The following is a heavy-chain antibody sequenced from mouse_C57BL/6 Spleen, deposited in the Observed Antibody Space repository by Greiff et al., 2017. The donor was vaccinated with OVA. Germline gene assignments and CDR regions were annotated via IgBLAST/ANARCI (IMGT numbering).Heavy chain of an antibody. D-gene: IGHD2-10*01. CDR1: GYTFTSYW. CDR3: ARGLPYYFDY. J-gene: IGHJ2*01. V-gene: IGHV1-64*01. Sequence: VQLQQPGAELVKPGASVKLSCKASGYTFTSYWMHWVKQRPGQGLEWIGMIHPNRGSTKYTETFKSMATLTVAKSSSTAYMQLSSLTSEDSAVYYCARGLPYYFDYWGQGTTLTVSS. CDR2: IHPNRGST.